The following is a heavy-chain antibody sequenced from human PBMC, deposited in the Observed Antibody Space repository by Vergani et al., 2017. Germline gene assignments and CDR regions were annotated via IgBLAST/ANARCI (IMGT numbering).Heavy chain of an antibody. Sequence: EVQMVESGGGLVKPGGSLRLSCAASGFTFIMHAMSWVRQAPGKGLEWVSTLSASDRRTHYADSVKGRFTISRDNSKNTLYLYMNSLRPEDTAVYYCAKVGRSEVAGTFGAFDIWGQGTMVTVSS. CDR1: GFTFIMHA. CDR3: AKVGRSEVAGTFGAFDI. J-gene: IGHJ3*02. V-gene: IGHV3-23*04. D-gene: IGHD6-19*01. CDR2: LSASDRRT.